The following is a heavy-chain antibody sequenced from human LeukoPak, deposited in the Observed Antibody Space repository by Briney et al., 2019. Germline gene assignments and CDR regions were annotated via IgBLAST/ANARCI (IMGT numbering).Heavy chain of an antibody. CDR3: AREGGSIDWFDP. CDR1: GYTLTDYY. J-gene: IGHJ5*02. V-gene: IGHV1-8*02. D-gene: IGHD3-16*01. Sequence: ASVKVSCKASGYTLTDYYLHWVRQATGQGLEWMGWMNPNSGNTGYAQKFQGRVTMTRNTSISTAYMELSSLRSEDTAVYYCAREGGSIDWFDPWGQGTLVTVSS. CDR2: MNPNSGNT.